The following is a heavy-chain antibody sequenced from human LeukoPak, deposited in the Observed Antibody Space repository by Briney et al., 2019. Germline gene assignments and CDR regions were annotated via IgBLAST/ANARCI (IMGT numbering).Heavy chain of an antibody. CDR3: ARDTYDFWSGYPEGMDV. CDR2: ISYDGSNK. V-gene: IGHV3-30-3*01. J-gene: IGHJ6*02. D-gene: IGHD3-3*01. Sequence: PGGSLRLSCAASGFTFSSYAMHWVRQAPGKGLEWVAVISYDGSNKYYADSVKGRFTISRDNSKNTLYLQMNSLRAEGTAVYYCARDTYDFWSGYPEGMDVWGQGTTVTVSS. CDR1: GFTFSSYA.